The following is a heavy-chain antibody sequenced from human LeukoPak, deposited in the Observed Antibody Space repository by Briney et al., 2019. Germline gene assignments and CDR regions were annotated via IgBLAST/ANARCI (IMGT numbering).Heavy chain of an antibody. V-gene: IGHV4-38-2*02. J-gene: IGHJ4*02. CDR1: GYSISSGYY. D-gene: IGHD2-2*01. CDR2: IYHSGST. CDR3: VGVPAAIQVYYFDY. Sequence: PSETLSLTCTVSGYSISSGYYWGWIRQPPGKGLEWIGRIYHSGSTYYNPSPKSRVTISVDTSKNQFSLKLSSVTAADTAVYYCVGVPAAIQVYYFDYWGQGTLVAVSS.